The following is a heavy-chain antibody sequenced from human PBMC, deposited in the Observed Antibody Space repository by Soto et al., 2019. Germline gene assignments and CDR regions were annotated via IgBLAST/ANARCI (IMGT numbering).Heavy chain of an antibody. Sequence: SETLSLTCTVSGGSISSGGYYWSWIRQHPGKGLEWIGYIYYSGSTYYNPSLKSRVTISVDTSKNQFSLKLSSVTAADTAVYYCARDEKRYSGYDAILSSNPPRLGSVWGQGTLVTVSS. CDR3: ARDEKRYSGYDAILSSNPPRLGSV. D-gene: IGHD5-12*01. CDR1: GGSISSGGYY. J-gene: IGHJ4*02. CDR2: IYYSGST. V-gene: IGHV4-31*03.